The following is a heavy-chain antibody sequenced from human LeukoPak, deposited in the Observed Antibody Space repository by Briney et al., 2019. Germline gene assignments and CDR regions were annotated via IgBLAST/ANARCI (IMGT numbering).Heavy chain of an antibody. V-gene: IGHV4-59*04. Sequence: TSETLSLTCSVSGGSISSYYWSWIRQPPGKELDWIGSIYYSGSTYYNPPLKSRVTMSVDTSENQFSLKLSSVTAADTAVYYCASLLHYYDSSGYYSYYHFDYWGQGTLVTVSS. CDR1: GGSISSYY. CDR2: IYYSGST. J-gene: IGHJ4*02. CDR3: ASLLHYYDSSGYYSYYHFDY. D-gene: IGHD3-22*01.